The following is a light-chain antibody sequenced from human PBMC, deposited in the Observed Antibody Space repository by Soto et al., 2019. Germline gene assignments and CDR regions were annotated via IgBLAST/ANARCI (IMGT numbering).Light chain of an antibody. CDR2: GAS. J-gene: IGKJ4*01. CDR1: QSVSSN. CDR3: QQTRTYPRT. V-gene: IGKV3D-15*01. Sequence: EIVMTQSPATLSVSPGERATLSCRASQSVSSNLAWYQQKPGQAPRLLIYGASKRATGIPDRFSGSGSGTDSTLTISSLEPEDFATYYCQQTRTYPRTFGGGTKVDIK.